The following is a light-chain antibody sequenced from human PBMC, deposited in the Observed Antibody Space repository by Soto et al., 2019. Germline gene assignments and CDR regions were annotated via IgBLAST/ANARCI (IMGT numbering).Light chain of an antibody. CDR3: SSYVVSYNWV. CDR2: QVT. Sequence: QSALTQPPSASGSPGQSVTISCTGTSSDVGAYDYVSWFQQHPGKAPKLIIYQVTKRPSGVPDRFSGSKSGNTASLTVSGRQAEDEADYFCSSYVVSYNWVFGGGTKLTVL. J-gene: IGLJ3*02. CDR1: SSDVGAYDY. V-gene: IGLV2-8*01.